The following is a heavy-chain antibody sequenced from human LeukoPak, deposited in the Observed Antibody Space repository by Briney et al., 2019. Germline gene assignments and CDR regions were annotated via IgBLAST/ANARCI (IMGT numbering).Heavy chain of an antibody. D-gene: IGHD3-16*01. J-gene: IGHJ4*02. Sequence: GGSLRLSCAASGFTFSSYAMHWGRKRPRQGLEHVSAISSNGGSTYYANSVKGRFTISRDNSKNTLYLQMGSLRADYIAGYYCARVAGCVWGCYDYWGQGTLVTVSS. CDR1: GFTFSSYA. CDR3: ARVAGCVWGCYDY. CDR2: ISSNGGST. V-gene: IGHV3-64*01.